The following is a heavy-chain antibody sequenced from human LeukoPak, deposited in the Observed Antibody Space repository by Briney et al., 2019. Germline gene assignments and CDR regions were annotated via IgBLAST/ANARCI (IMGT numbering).Heavy chain of an antibody. CDR2: ISYDGSNK. J-gene: IGHJ4*02. Sequence: SRGSLRLSCAASGFTFSSYGMHWVRQAPGKGLEWVAVISYDGSNKYYADSVKGRFTISRDNSKNTLYLQMNSLRAEDTAVYYCAREKLDTRGYVDYWGQGTLVTVSS. CDR3: AREKLDTRGYVDY. V-gene: IGHV3-30*03. D-gene: IGHD3-22*01. CDR1: GFTFSSYG.